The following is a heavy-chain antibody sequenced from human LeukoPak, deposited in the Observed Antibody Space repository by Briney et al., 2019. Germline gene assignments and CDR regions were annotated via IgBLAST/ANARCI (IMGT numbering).Heavy chain of an antibody. J-gene: IGHJ4*02. CDR3: ARSRWENWNDFFDY. V-gene: IGHV3-48*02. Sequence: GGSLRLSCAASGFTFSDYGMNWVRQAPGKGLEWVSYISSTSSTIYYADSVKGRFTFSRDNAKNSLYLQLSSLRDEDTAVYYCARSRWENWNDFFDYWGQGTLVTVSS. CDR1: GFTFSDYG. D-gene: IGHD1-1*01. CDR2: ISSTSSTI.